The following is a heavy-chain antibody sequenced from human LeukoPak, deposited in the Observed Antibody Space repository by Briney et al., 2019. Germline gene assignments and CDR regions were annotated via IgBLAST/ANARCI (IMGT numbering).Heavy chain of an antibody. CDR2: ISGDNGDT. D-gene: IGHD6-19*01. V-gene: IGHV1-18*04. J-gene: IGHJ4*02. CDR1: RYTFTSYG. CDR3: ARSSVADSSGWYYFDY. Sequence: ASVTVSCTASRYTFTSYGISWVRQAPGQGLEGMGWISGDNGDTNYAQKLQGRVTTTTDTSTSTAYMELRSLRSDDTAVYYCARSSVADSSGWYYFDYWGQGTLVTVSS.